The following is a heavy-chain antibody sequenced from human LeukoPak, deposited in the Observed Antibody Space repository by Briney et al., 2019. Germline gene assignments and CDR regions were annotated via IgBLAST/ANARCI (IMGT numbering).Heavy chain of an antibody. CDR1: GGTFSSYA. D-gene: IGHD3-3*01. CDR2: NIPFFGTA. V-gene: IGHV1-69*05. CDR3: ARGLLDYDFWSGYKNWFDP. J-gene: IGHJ5*02. Sequence: SVKVSCKASGGTFSSYAISWVRQAPGQGLEWMGGNIPFFGTANYAQKFQGRVTITTDESTSTAYMELSSLRSEDTAVYYCARGLLDYDFWSGYKNWFDPWGQGTLVTVSS.